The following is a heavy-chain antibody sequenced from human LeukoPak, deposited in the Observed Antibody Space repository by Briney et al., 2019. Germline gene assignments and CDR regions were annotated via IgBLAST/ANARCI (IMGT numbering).Heavy chain of an antibody. D-gene: IGHD3-16*01. CDR1: GGSISSYY. V-gene: IGHV4-59*01. J-gene: IGHJ4*02. Sequence: SETLSLTCTVSGGSISSYYWSWIRQPPGKGLEWIGYISYSGSTNYSPSLKSRVTISVDTSKNQFSLKLTSVTAADTAVYYCARGAGWLIDYWGQGILVTVSS. CDR2: ISYSGST. CDR3: ARGAGWLIDY.